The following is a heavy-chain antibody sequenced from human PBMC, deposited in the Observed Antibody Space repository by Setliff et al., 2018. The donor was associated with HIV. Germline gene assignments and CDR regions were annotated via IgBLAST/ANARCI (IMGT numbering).Heavy chain of an antibody. D-gene: IGHD3-10*01. J-gene: IGHJ3*02. V-gene: IGHV3-33*01. Sequence: PGGSLRLSCAASGFTFSDYGMHWVRQAPGKGLEWVAVIWFDGSSKYYADSEKGRLTISRDNAKNSLYLQMNSLRAEDTAVYYCAREGTGDAFDIWGQGTMVTVSS. CDR1: GFTFSDYG. CDR2: IWFDGSSK. CDR3: AREGTGDAFDI.